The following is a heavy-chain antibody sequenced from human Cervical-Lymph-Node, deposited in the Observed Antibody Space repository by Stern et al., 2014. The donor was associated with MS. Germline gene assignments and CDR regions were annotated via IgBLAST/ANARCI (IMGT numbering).Heavy chain of an antibody. CDR3: AKGGSGSYLD. CDR2: ISYDGRDK. D-gene: IGHD1-26*01. CDR1: GFVFRRHA. V-gene: IGHV3-30*04. Sequence: VQLVESGGGVVKPGRSLRLSCAASGFVFRRHALHWVRQAPGKGLEWLALISYDGRDKYYTDSAKGRFTVSRDNSNNTVDLEMNSLRLEDTAVYYCAKGGSGSYLDWGQGSLVTVSS. J-gene: IGHJ4*02.